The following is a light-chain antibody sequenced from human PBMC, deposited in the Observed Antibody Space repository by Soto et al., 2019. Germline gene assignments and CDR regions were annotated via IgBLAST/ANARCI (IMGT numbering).Light chain of an antibody. CDR3: QQYGSSPQT. CDR2: GAS. Sequence: EIALTQSRGTLSLSPGERATLACRASQSISSSSLAWYQQKPGQAPRLLIYGASSRATGIPDRFSGSGSATDFTLTISRLEPEDFAVYYCQQYGSSPQTFGQGTKVEIK. V-gene: IGKV3-20*01. J-gene: IGKJ1*01. CDR1: QSISSSS.